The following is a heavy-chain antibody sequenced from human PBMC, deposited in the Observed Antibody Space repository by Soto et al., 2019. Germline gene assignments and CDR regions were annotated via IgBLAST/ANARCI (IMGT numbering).Heavy chain of an antibody. CDR3: ARDFVLTGYYTDYYYGMDV. CDR1: GYTFTSYG. J-gene: IGHJ6*02. Sequence: GASVKGSCTASGYTFTSYGISWVRPAPGPVLEWMGWISAYNGNTNYAQKLQGRVTMTTDTSTSTAYMELRSLRSDDTAVYYCARDFVLTGYYTDYYYGMDVWGQGTTVTVSS. V-gene: IGHV1-18*04. D-gene: IGHD3-9*01. CDR2: ISAYNGNT.